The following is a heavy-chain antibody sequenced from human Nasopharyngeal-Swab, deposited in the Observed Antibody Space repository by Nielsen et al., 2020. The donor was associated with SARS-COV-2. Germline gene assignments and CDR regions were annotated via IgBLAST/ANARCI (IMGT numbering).Heavy chain of an antibody. V-gene: IGHV1-18*01. CDR3: ASFSDHAFYYYGMDV. J-gene: IGHJ6*02. Sequence: ASVKVSCKASGYTFTSYGISWVRQAPGQGLEWMGWISAYNGNTNYAQKLQGRVTMTTDTSTRTAYMELRSLRSDDTAVYYFASFSDHAFYYYGMDVWGQGTTVTVSS. CDR1: GYTFTSYG. CDR2: ISAYNGNT. D-gene: IGHD3-16*01.